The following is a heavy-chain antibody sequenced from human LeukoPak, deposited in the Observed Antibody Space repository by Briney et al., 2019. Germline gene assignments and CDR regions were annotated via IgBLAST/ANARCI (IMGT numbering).Heavy chain of an antibody. CDR3: ARVIAVAGPFDY. D-gene: IGHD6-19*01. Sequence: SETLSLTCAVYGGSFSGYYWSWIRQHPGKGLEWIGYIYYSGSTYYNPSLKSRVTISVDTSKNQFSLKLSSVTAADTAVYYCARVIAVAGPFDYWGQGTLVTVSS. CDR1: GGSFSGYY. CDR2: IYYSGST. V-gene: IGHV4-31*11. J-gene: IGHJ4*02.